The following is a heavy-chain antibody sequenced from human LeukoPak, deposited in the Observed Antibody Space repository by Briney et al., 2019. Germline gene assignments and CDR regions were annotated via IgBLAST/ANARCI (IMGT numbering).Heavy chain of an antibody. J-gene: IGHJ4*02. CDR3: ARDVKMVRGVIAY. D-gene: IGHD3-10*01. CDR2: IYSGGCT. V-gene: IGHV3-53*01. CDR1: GFTVSSNY. Sequence: GGSLRLSCAASGFTVSSNYMSWVRQAPGKGLEWVSVIYSGGCTYYADSVKGRFTISRDNSKNTLYLQMNSLRAEGTAVYYCARDVKMVRGVIAYWGQGTLVTVSS.